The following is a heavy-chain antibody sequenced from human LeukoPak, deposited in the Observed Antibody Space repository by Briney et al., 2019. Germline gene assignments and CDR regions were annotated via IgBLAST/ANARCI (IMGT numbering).Heavy chain of an antibody. Sequence: ASVKVSCKASGYTFTGYYMHWVRQAPGQGLEWMGWINPNSGGTNYAQKFQGRVTMTRDTSISTAYMELSRLRSDDTAVYYCARDGNIYGSGRGYLDVWGKGTTVTVSS. V-gene: IGHV1-2*02. CDR3: ARDGNIYGSGRGYLDV. CDR2: INPNSGGT. CDR1: GYTFTGYY. D-gene: IGHD3-10*01. J-gene: IGHJ6*03.